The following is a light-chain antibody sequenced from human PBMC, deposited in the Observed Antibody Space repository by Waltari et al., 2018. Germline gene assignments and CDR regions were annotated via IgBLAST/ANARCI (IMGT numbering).Light chain of an antibody. CDR3: QQYKNWPLT. Sequence: EVVMTQSPATLSVSPGETATLSCWASQSVNSNLAWYQKKPGQAPRLLIYGASTRATDVPARFSGSGSGTEVTVTISSLQSEDFAAYYGQQYKNWPLTFGGGTKVAIK. CDR2: GAS. V-gene: IGKV3-15*01. J-gene: IGKJ4*02. CDR1: QSVNSN.